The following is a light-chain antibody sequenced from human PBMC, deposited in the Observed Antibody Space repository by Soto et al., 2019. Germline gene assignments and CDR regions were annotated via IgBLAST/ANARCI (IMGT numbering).Light chain of an antibody. J-gene: IGKJ4*01. CDR3: QQADSFPLT. CDR2: GAS. CDR1: QDISTL. V-gene: IGKV1D-12*01. Sequence: DLQMTQSPSSVSASIGDTVTITCRASQDISTLLAWYQQKPGKAPKLLIYGASTLESGVPSRFSGRGSGTDFTLTVRSLQPEDCATYFCQQADSFPLTFGGGTKVEIK.